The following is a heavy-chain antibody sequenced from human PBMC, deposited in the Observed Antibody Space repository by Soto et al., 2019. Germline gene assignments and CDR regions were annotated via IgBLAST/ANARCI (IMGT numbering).Heavy chain of an antibody. V-gene: IGHV1-46*01. D-gene: IGHD3-22*01. CDR3: ARDSSKYYYDSSGYLFDP. CDR2: INPSGGST. CDR1: GYTFTSYY. J-gene: IGHJ5*02. Sequence: GASVKVSCKASGYTFTSYYMHWVRQAPGQRLEWMGIINPSGGSTSYAQKFQGRVTMARDTSTSTVYMELSSLRSEDTAVYYCARDSSKYYYDSSGYLFDPWGQGTLVTVSS.